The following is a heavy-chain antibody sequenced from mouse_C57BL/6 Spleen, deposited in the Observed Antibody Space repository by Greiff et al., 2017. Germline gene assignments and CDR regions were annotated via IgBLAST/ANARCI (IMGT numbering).Heavy chain of an antibody. Sequence: EVKVVESGGGLVKPGGSLKLSCAASGFTFSSYTMSWVRQTPEKRLEWVATISGGGGNTYYPDSVKGRFTISRDNAKNTLYLQMSSLRSEDTALYYCARHAVLRYFDYWGQGTTLTVSS. D-gene: IGHD1-1*01. CDR3: ARHAVLRYFDY. CDR2: ISGGGGNT. CDR1: GFTFSSYT. V-gene: IGHV5-9*01. J-gene: IGHJ2*01.